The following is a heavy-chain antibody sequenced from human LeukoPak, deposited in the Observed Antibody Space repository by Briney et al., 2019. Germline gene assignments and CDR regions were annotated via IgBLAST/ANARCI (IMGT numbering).Heavy chain of an antibody. CDR3: AVGGAFDI. V-gene: IGHV4-59*08. J-gene: IGHJ3*02. D-gene: IGHD2-15*01. CDR1: DGSISSYY. CDR2: IYYSGST. Sequence: PSETLSLTCTVSDGSISSYYWSWVRQPPGKGLEWIGYIYYSGSTNYNPSLKSRVTISVDTSKNQFSLKLSSVTAADTAVYYCAVGGAFDIWGQGTMVTVSS.